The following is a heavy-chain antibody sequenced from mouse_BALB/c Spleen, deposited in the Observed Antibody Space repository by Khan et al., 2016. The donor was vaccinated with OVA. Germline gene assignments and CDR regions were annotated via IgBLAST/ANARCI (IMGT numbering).Heavy chain of an antibody. CDR3: ARSTYRYAFAY. CDR2: MIYTGYT. D-gene: IGHD2-14*01. Sequence: MQLEESGPSLVKPSQTLSLTCSVTGDSITSGYWSWIRKFPGNKLEYMGYMIYTGYTYYNPSPNSRISITRHTSKNQYYLQLNSVTTEDTATYYCARSTYRYAFAYWGQGTLVTVSA. CDR1: GDSITSGY. J-gene: IGHJ3*01. V-gene: IGHV3-8*02.